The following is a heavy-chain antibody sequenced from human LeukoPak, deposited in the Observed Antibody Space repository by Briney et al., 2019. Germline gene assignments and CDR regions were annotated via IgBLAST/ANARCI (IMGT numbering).Heavy chain of an antibody. Sequence: GGSQRLSCAASGFTFGSYGMSWVRQAPGKGLEWASFITPNADRTSYADSVEGRFTISRDNPRNTLYMQMNSLRDEDTAIYYCAIMHGYYDGSGYWVQWGQGTLVTVSS. CDR3: AIMHGYYDGSGYWVQ. V-gene: IGHV3-23*01. CDR1: GFTFGSYG. CDR2: ITPNADRT. J-gene: IGHJ1*01. D-gene: IGHD3-22*01.